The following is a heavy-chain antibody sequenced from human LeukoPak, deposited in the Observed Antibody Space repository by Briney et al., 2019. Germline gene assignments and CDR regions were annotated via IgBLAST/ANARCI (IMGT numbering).Heavy chain of an antibody. Sequence: SETLSLTCAVSGGSFSGYYWTWIRQPPGKGLEWIGEINHSGGANYNPSLKSRVTISLDTSKNQFSLKLTSVTAADTAVYYCARGQGTVTTHWGQGTLVTVSS. D-gene: IGHD4-17*01. CDR3: ARGQGTVTTH. CDR2: INHSGGA. CDR1: GGSFSGYY. V-gene: IGHV4-34*01. J-gene: IGHJ4*02.